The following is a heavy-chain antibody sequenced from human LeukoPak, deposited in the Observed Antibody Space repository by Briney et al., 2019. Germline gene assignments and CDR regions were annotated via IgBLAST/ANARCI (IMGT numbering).Heavy chain of an antibody. CDR3: ARDNALLWFGELFLDNWFDP. D-gene: IGHD3-10*01. CDR2: INAGNGNT. Sequence: GAPVKVSCKAFGYTFTSYAMHWVRQAPGQRLEWMGWINAGNGNTKYSQEFQGRVTITRDTSASTAYMELSSLRSEDMAVYYCARDNALLWFGELFLDNWFDPWGQGTLVTVSS. CDR1: GYTFTSYA. V-gene: IGHV1-3*03. J-gene: IGHJ5*02.